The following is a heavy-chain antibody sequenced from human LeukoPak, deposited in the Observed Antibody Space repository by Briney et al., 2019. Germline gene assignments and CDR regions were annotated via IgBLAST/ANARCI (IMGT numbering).Heavy chain of an antibody. CDR3: ARGITMIVVANFAFDY. J-gene: IGHJ4*02. CDR2: ISSSGSTI. D-gene: IGHD3-22*01. Sequence: GGSLRLSCAASGFTFSSYEMNWVRQAPGKGLEWVSYISSSGSTIYYADSVKGRFTISRDNAKHSLYLQMNSLRAEDTAVYYCARGITMIVVANFAFDYWGQGTLVTVSS. V-gene: IGHV3-48*03. CDR1: GFTFSSYE.